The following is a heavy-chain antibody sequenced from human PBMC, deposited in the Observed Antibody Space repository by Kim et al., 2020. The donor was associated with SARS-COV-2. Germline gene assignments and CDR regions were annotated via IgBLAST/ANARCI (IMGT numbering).Heavy chain of an antibody. CDR2: IKSKTDGGTT. Sequence: GGSLRLSCAASGFTFSNAWMSWVRQAPGKGLEWVGRIKSKTDGGTTDYAAPVKGRFTISRDDSKNTLYLQMNSLKTEDTAVYYCTLWGVGYYYGMDVWGQGTTVTVSS. J-gene: IGHJ6*02. CDR1: GFTFSNAW. CDR3: TLWGVGYYYGMDV. V-gene: IGHV3-15*01. D-gene: IGHD7-27*01.